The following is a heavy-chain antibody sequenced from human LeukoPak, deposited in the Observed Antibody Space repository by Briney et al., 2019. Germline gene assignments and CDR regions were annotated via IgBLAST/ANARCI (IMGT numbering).Heavy chain of an antibody. J-gene: IGHJ4*02. V-gene: IGHV3-48*01. CDR3: AKVSRRYCSGGSCYSSH. D-gene: IGHD2-15*01. Sequence: PGGSLRLSCAASGFTFSSYSMNWVRQAPGKGLEWVSYISSSSSTIYYADSVKGRFTISRDNAKNSLYLQMNSLRAEDTAVYYCAKVSRRYCSGGSCYSSHWGQGTLVTVSS. CDR2: ISSSSSTI. CDR1: GFTFSSYS.